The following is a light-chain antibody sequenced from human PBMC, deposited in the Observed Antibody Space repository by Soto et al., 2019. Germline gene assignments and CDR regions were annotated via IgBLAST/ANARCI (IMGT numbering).Light chain of an antibody. J-gene: IGKJ2*01. CDR1: QSVSSSY. CDR3: QQYGSSSYT. V-gene: IGKV3-20*01. Sequence: EIVLTQSPGTLSLSPGERATLSCRASQSVSSSYLAWYQQKPRQAPRLLIYGASGRATGIPDRFSGSGSGTDFTLTISRLEPEDFAVYYCQQYGSSSYTFGQGTKLEIK. CDR2: GAS.